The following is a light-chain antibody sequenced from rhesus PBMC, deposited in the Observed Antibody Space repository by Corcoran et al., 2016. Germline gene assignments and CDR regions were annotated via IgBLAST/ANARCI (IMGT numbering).Light chain of an antibody. Sequence: DIQMTQSPSSLSASVGDTVTITCRASQGISSWLAWYQQKPGKAPKLLIYKASSLQSGVPSRFSGSGSGTDFTLTISSLPPEDFATYYCQQYSSRPYSFGQGTKVEIK. CDR1: QGISSW. V-gene: IGKV1-22*01. CDR2: KAS. J-gene: IGKJ2*01. CDR3: QQYSSRPYS.